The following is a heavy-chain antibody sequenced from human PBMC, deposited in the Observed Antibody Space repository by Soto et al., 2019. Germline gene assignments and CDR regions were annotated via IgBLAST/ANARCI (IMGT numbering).Heavy chain of an antibody. D-gene: IGHD5-12*01. J-gene: IGHJ4*02. CDR2: ISPGGNSV. CDR1: GFPFSSFS. Sequence: EVQVVESGGGLVKPGGSLRLACAASGFPFSSFSWNWVRQAPGKGLEWVSSISPGGNSVYYADSVKGRFTISRDNAKNSLYLQMHNLRAEAAAVYYCARPRGPRGYDLIDYWGQGTLVTVSS. V-gene: IGHV3-21*02. CDR3: ARPRGPRGYDLIDY.